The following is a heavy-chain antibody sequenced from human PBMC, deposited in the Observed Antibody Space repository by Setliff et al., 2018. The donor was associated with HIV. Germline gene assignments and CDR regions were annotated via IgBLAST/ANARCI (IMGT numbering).Heavy chain of an antibody. Sequence: ASVKVSCKASGYTFTGYSMHWERQAPGQGLKWMGIINPSGDNTDYAQKFQDRVIMTRDTSTSTVYMELSSLTSEDTAIYYCARDPYYRNYFDSWGRGTLVTVSS. D-gene: IGHD3-22*01. CDR3: ARDPYYRNYFDS. CDR1: GYTFTGYS. CDR2: INPSGDNT. J-gene: IGHJ4*02. V-gene: IGHV1-46*01.